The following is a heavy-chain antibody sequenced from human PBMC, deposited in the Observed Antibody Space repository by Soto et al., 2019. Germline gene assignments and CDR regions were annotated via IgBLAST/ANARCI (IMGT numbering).Heavy chain of an antibody. Sequence: GGSLRLSCVASGFKFDDYGMHWVRHTPWKGLEWIAGLSKDSLSISYGASLKGRFTISRDNAKNSLYLQLNSPRPEDTALYYCVKDALTAVAFYFDYWGRGALVTVSS. CDR1: GFKFDDYG. J-gene: IGHJ4*01. D-gene: IGHD6-19*01. CDR3: VKDALTAVAFYFDY. CDR2: LSKDSLSI. V-gene: IGHV3-9*01.